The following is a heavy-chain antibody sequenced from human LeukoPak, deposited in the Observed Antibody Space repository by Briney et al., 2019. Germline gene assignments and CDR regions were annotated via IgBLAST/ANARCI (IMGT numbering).Heavy chain of an antibody. Sequence: ASVKVSCKASGYTFTGYYMHWVRQAPGQGLEWMGWINPNSGGTNYAQKFQGRVTMTRDTSISTAYMELSRLRSDDTAVYYCARANYYDSSGYEFDYWGQGTLVTVSS. D-gene: IGHD3-22*01. CDR1: GYTFTGYY. CDR2: INPNSGGT. J-gene: IGHJ4*02. CDR3: ARANYYDSSGYEFDY. V-gene: IGHV1-2*02.